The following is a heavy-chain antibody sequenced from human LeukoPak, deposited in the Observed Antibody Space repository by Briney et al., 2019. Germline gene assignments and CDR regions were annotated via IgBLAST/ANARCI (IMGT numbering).Heavy chain of an antibody. V-gene: IGHV3-11*01. Sequence: GGSLRLSCAASGFTFSDYYMSWIRQAPGKGQEWLSYISSSGRTIYYADSVKGRFTISRDNAKNSLYLQMNSLRVEDTAVYYCARHYYHSSGHGGYWGQGTLVTVSS. CDR1: GFTFSDYY. D-gene: IGHD3-22*01. J-gene: IGHJ4*02. CDR2: ISSSGRTI. CDR3: ARHYYHSSGHGGY.